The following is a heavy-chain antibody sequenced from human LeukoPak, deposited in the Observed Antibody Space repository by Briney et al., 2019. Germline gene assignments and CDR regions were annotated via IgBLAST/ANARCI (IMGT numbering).Heavy chain of an antibody. CDR3: ASLVPASRSDPQGYYYYGMDV. CDR1: GGSFSGYY. D-gene: IGHD2-2*01. CDR2: IKHSGST. Sequence: PSESRSPASAVYGGSFSGYYWSWIRQPPGNVLEWNGEIKHSGSTNSHPSLKSRVTISVDTSKNQFSLKLSSMTAADTAVYYCASLVPASRSDPQGYYYYGMDVWGQGTTVTVSS. J-gene: IGHJ6*02. V-gene: IGHV4-34*01.